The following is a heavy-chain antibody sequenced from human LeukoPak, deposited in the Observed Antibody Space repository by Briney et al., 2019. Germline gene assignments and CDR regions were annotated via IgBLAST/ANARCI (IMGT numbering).Heavy chain of an antibody. CDR1: GFTFSSYG. J-gene: IGHJ4*02. V-gene: IGHV3-33*01. CDR3: ARQSGYYYGSGTPVTYFDY. Sequence: PGRSLRLSCAASGFTFSSYGMHWVREAPGKGLEWVAVIWYDGSNKYYADSVKGRFTNSRDNSKNTLYLQMNSLRAEDTAVYYCARQSGYYYGSGTPVTYFDYWGQGTLVTVSS. CDR2: IWYDGSNK. D-gene: IGHD3-10*01.